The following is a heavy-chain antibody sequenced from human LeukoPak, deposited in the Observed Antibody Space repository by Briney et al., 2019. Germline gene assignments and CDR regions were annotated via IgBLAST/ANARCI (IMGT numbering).Heavy chain of an antibody. D-gene: IGHD3-10*01. V-gene: IGHV3-11*01. CDR2: ISTNDVNR. CDR1: GFNFSDYY. CDR3: ARSGSPGDY. J-gene: IGHJ4*02. Sequence: GGSLRLSCVGSGFNFSDYYMSWIRQAPGKGLEWISYISTNDVNRYYVDAVKGRFTVSRDNAKNSLFLQMKSRRVEDTAVYYCARSGSPGDYWGQGSLVT.